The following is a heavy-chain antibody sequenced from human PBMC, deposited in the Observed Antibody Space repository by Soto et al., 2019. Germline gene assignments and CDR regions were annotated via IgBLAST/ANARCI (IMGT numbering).Heavy chain of an antibody. Sequence: LSLTCTVSGGSISNFYWSWIRQPPGKGLEWIGYISYSGNTNYNPSLKSRVSISVDTSKNQLSPNLTSVTAADTAVYYCARAPMVLSRSYFDSWGQGTPVTVSS. CDR3: ARAPMVLSRSYFDS. CDR2: ISYSGNT. D-gene: IGHD2-8*01. CDR1: GGSISNFY. V-gene: IGHV4-59*01. J-gene: IGHJ4*02.